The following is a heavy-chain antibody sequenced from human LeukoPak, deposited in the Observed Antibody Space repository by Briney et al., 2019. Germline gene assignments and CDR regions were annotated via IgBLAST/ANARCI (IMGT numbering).Heavy chain of an antibody. D-gene: IGHD2-2*01. V-gene: IGHV3-21*01. CDR2: ISSSSSYI. CDR3: ARAMDCSSTSCYFAWFDP. Sequence: PGGSLRLSCAASGFTFSSYSMNWVRQAPGKGLEWVSSISSSSSYIYYADSVKGRFTISRDNAKNSLYLQMNSLRAEDTAVYYCARAMDCSSTSCYFAWFDPWGQGTLVTVSS. CDR1: GFTFSSYS. J-gene: IGHJ5*02.